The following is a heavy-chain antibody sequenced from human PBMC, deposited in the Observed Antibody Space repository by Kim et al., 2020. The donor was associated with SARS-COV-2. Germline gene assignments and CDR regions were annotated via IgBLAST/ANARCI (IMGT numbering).Heavy chain of an antibody. CDR2: IYYSGST. Sequence: SETLSLTCTVSGGSISSSSYYWGWIRQPPGKGLEWIGSIYYSGSTYYNPSLKSRVTISVDTSKNQFSLKLSSVTAADTAVYYCAREKAGAARQFDYWGQGTLVTVSS. J-gene: IGHJ4*02. CDR1: GGSISSSSYY. D-gene: IGHD6-6*01. CDR3: AREKAGAARQFDY. V-gene: IGHV4-39*07.